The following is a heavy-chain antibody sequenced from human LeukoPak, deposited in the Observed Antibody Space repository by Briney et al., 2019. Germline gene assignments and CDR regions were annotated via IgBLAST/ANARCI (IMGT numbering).Heavy chain of an antibody. CDR1: GFTFSAYA. J-gene: IGHJ4*02. CDR2: IKYDGNHQ. V-gene: IGHV3-30*04. D-gene: IGHD4-17*01. Sequence: GGSLRLSCAASGFTFSAYALHWVRQAPGKGLEWVAVIKYDGNHQYYADSVKGRFTISRDNAKNSLYLQMNSLRAEDTAVYYCARVFIGDYGDYQFDYWGQGTLVTVSS. CDR3: ARVFIGDYGDYQFDY.